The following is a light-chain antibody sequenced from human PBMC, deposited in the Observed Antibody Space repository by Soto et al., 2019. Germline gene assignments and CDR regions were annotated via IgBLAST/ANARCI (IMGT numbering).Light chain of an antibody. CDR2: EVS. V-gene: IGLV2-8*01. J-gene: IGLJ2*01. CDR3: SSYAGSNNLV. Sequence: QSVLTQRPSASGSPGQSVTISCTGTSSDDGGYNYVSWYQQHPGKAPKLMIYEVSKRPSGVPDRFSGSKSGNTASLTVSGLQAEDEADYYCSSYAGSNNLVFGGGTKLTVL. CDR1: SSDDGGYNY.